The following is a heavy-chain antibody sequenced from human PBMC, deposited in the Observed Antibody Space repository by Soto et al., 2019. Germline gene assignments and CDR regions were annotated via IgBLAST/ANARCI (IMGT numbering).Heavy chain of an antibody. V-gene: IGHV1-18*01. CDR1: GYTFTSYG. D-gene: IGHD6-19*01. J-gene: IGHJ3*02. CDR2: ISAYNGNT. Sequence: GASVKVSCKAFGYTFTSYGISWVRQAPGQGLEWMGWISAYNGNTNYAQKLQGRVTMTTDTSTSTAYMELRSLRSDDTAVYYCARDRVAVAGDDAFDIWGQGTMVTVSS. CDR3: ARDRVAVAGDDAFDI.